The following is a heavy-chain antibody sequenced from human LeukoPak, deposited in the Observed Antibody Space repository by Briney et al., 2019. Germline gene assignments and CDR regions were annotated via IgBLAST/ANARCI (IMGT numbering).Heavy chain of an antibody. V-gene: IGHV4-38-2*01. Sequence: TSETLSLTCAVSGYSISSGYYWGWIRQPPGKGLEWTGSIYHSGSTYYNPSLKSRVTISVDTSKNQFSLKLSSVTAADTAVYYCARHRACSSTSCYTGLFDYWGQGTLVTVSS. CDR3: ARHRACSSTSCYTGLFDY. J-gene: IGHJ4*02. CDR1: GYSISSGYY. CDR2: IYHSGST. D-gene: IGHD2-2*02.